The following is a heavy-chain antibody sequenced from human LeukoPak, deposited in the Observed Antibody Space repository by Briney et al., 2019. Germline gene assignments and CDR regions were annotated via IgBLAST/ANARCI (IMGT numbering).Heavy chain of an antibody. D-gene: IGHD3-10*01. V-gene: IGHV3-30*02. CDR2: IHYDGSNK. Sequence: GGSLRLSCAASRFTFSSYGMHWVRQAPGKRLEWVSFIHYDGSNKYYADSVKGRFTISRDNAKNSLYLQMNSLRAEDTAVYYCARDSFLWFGESYYHMDVWGKGTTVTISS. J-gene: IGHJ6*03. CDR1: RFTFSSYG. CDR3: ARDSFLWFGESYYHMDV.